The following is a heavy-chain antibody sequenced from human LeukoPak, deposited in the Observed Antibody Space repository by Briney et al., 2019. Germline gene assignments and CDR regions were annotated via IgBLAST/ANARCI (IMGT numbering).Heavy chain of an antibody. V-gene: IGHV4-59*01. J-gene: IGHJ6*03. D-gene: IGHD5-18*01. CDR3: ARDNVDTAQYYYYYMDV. CDR1: GGSISSYY. CDR2: IYYSGST. Sequence: SETLSLTCTVSGGSISSYYWSWIRQPPGKGLEWIGYIYYSGSTNYNPSLKSRVTISVDTSKNQFSLKLSSVTAADTAVCYCARDNVDTAQYYYYYMDVWGKGTTVTVSS.